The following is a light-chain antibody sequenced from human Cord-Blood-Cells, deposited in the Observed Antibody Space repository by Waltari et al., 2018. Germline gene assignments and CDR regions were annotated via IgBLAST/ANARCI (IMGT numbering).Light chain of an antibody. CDR3: QSYDSSLSGPVV. Sequence: QSVLTQPPSVSGAPGQRVTISRTGSSSNIGAGYDVHWYQQLPGTAPKPPIYGNSNRPSGVPDRFSGSKSGTSASLAITGLQAEDEADYYCQSYDSSLSGPVVFGGGTKLTVL. CDR1: SSNIGAGYD. V-gene: IGLV1-40*01. CDR2: GNS. J-gene: IGLJ2*01.